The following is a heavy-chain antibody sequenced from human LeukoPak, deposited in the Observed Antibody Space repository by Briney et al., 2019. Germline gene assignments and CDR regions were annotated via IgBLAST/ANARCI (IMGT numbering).Heavy chain of an antibody. Sequence: GSLRLSCAASGFTFSSYSMNWVRQAPGKGLEWVSSISSSSYIYYADLVKGRFTISRDNAKNSLYLQMNSLRAEDTAVYYCARLNGYNPPFDYWGQGTLVTVSS. D-gene: IGHD5-24*01. CDR3: ARLNGYNPPFDY. CDR2: ISSSSYI. V-gene: IGHV3-21*01. CDR1: GFTFSSYS. J-gene: IGHJ4*02.